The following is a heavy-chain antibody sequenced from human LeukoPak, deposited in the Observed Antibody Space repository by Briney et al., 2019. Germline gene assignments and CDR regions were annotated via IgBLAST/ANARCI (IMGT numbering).Heavy chain of an antibody. V-gene: IGHV1-18*01. CDR3: ARDAKGTTTVIRTGY. CDR2: ISAYNGNT. CDR1: GYTFTSYD. Sequence: ASVKVSCKASGYTFTSYDINWVRQAPGQGLEWMGWISAYNGNTNYAQKLQGRVTMTTDTSTSTAYMELRSLRSDDTAVYYCARDAKGTTTVIRTGYWGQGTLVTVSS. D-gene: IGHD4-11*01. J-gene: IGHJ4*02.